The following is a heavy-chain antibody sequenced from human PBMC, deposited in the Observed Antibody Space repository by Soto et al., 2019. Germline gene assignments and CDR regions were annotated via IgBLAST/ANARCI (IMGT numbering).Heavy chain of an antibody. Sequence: PVGSLRLSCAASGFTFSRDGMSWVRQAPGKGLEWVSLITDNGGSTYYADSVEGRFTISRDNTKNTLFLQMNSLRAEDTAVYYCAKERATTTAFDYWGQGALVTVSS. D-gene: IGHD4-17*01. V-gene: IGHV3-23*01. CDR2: ITDNGGST. J-gene: IGHJ4*02. CDR3: AKERATTTAFDY. CDR1: GFTFSRDG.